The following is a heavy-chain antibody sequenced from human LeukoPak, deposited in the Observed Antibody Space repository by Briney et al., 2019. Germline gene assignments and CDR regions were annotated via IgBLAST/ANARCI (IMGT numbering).Heavy chain of an antibody. J-gene: IGHJ4*02. CDR2: IRGDGAST. CDR3: VYQVQGVVK. CDR1: GFTFNSYV. V-gene: IGHV3-64*05. Sequence: GGSLRLSCSASGFTFNSYVMHWVRQAPGKGLEYVSGIRGDGASTYYADSVKDRFTISRDNSKNTLYVQMTSLRAEDTAVYYCVYQVQGVVKWGQGTLVTVSS. D-gene: IGHD3-3*01.